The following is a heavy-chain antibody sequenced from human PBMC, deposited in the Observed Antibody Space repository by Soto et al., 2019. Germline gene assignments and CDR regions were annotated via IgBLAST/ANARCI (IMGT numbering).Heavy chain of an antibody. D-gene: IGHD6-19*01. CDR2: LNLGVGGT. V-gene: IGHV1-46*01. J-gene: IGHJ6*02. CDR3: ARPAVAGRISSGMDV. CDR1: ANSFTSYH. Sequence: VQLVQSGAEVKKPGASVRVSCKAPANSFTSYHMHWVRQAPGQVFEWMGILNLGVGGTGYAQKFQGRLTITSDTSTSTVYMDLNGLTSEDTAVYYCARPAVAGRISSGMDVWGQGTTVTVSS.